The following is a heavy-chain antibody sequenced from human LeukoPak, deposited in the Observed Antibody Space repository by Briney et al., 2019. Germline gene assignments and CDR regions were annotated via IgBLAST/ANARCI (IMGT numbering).Heavy chain of an antibody. V-gene: IGHV4-34*01. CDR2: INHSGST. CDR1: GGSFSGYY. Sequence: SETLSLTCAVYGGSFSGYYWSWIRQPPGKGLEWIGEINHSGSTNYNPSLKSRVTISVDTSRNQFSLKLSSVTAADTAVYYCARRAEVTNETNWFDRWGQGTLVTVSS. CDR3: ARRAEVTNETNWFDR. D-gene: IGHD5-18*01. J-gene: IGHJ5*02.